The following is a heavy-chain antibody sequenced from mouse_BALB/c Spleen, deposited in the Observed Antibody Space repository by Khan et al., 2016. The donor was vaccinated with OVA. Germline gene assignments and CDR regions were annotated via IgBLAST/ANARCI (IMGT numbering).Heavy chain of an antibody. Sequence: VKLLESGAELARPGASVKMSCKASGYTFTSYTIHWIKKRPGQGLEWIGYINPSNGYTNYNQKFKDKATLTTDKSSTTAYLQLSSLTSDDSAVYNCVRDGAYHRNDGWFAYWCQGTLVTVSA. CDR3: VRDGAYHRNDGWFAY. V-gene: IGHV1-4*01. CDR1: GYTFTSYT. CDR2: INPSNGYT. D-gene: IGHD2-14*01. J-gene: IGHJ3*01.